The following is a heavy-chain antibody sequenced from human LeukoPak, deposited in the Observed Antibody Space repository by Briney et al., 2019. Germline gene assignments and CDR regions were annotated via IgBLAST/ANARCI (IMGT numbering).Heavy chain of an antibody. CDR1: GFTFSSYS. CDR3: ARVEGIVGATGY. D-gene: IGHD1-26*01. Sequence: PGGSLRLSCAASGFTFSSYSMNWVRQAPGKGLEWVSSISSSSSYIYYADSVKGRFTISRDNAKNSLYLQVNSLRAEDTAVYYCARVEGIVGATGYWGQGTQVTVSS. CDR2: ISSSSSYI. J-gene: IGHJ4*02. V-gene: IGHV3-21*01.